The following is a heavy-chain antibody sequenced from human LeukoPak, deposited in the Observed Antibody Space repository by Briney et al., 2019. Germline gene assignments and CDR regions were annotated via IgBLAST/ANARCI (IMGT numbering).Heavy chain of an antibody. J-gene: IGHJ4*02. V-gene: IGHV4-39*01. Sequence: PSETLSLTCTVSGGSISSSSYYWGWIRQPPGKGLEWIGSIYYSGSTYYNPSLKSRVTISVDTSKNQFSLKLGSVTAADTAVYYCARLADYGDYYFDYWGQGTLVTVSS. CDR2: IYYSGST. CDR1: GGSISSSSYY. CDR3: ARLADYGDYYFDY. D-gene: IGHD4-17*01.